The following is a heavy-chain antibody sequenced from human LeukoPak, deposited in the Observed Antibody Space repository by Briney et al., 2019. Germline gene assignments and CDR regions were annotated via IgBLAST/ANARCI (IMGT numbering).Heavy chain of an antibody. CDR1: GFTFHPYT. CDR3: SRDIGMVVGTVLPA. J-gene: IGHJ5*02. Sequence: GGALPLSCVASGFTFHPYTMHWVGHPPAKGVAGVSLIAWDGCFEYYVDMLQGRFIIYRDNIKKSVLLQINAHSPDDTAFCFFSRDIGMVVGTVLPAWGQGTLVTVSS. CDR2: IAWDGCFE. V-gene: IGHV3-43*01. D-gene: IGHD1-7*01.